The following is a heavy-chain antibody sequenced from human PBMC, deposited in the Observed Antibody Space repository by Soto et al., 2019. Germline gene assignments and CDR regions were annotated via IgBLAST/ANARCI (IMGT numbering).Heavy chain of an antibody. V-gene: IGHV1-18*04. CDR2: TSGHNDNT. Sequence: QVHLVQSGTEVKEPGASVKVSCKASGYTFSRYGISWVRQAPGQGLEWMAWTSGHNDNTNYAEKFQGRVTLTTDTSTGTAYMDLRSLRSDDTAVYYCARDETDTCFGAGFFYFDYWGQGTLVTVSS. J-gene: IGHJ4*02. CDR3: ARDETDTCFGAGFFYFDY. CDR1: GYTFSRYG. D-gene: IGHD3-3*01.